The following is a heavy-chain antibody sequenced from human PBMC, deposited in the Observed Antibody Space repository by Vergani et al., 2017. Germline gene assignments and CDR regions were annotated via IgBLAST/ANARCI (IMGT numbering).Heavy chain of an antibody. CDR3: ARMGYSRAPPWWFDL. J-gene: IGHJ4*02. Sequence: QVQLQESGPGLVKSSETLSLVCTVSNASMNGFFWGWVRQPAGKGLEWMGRIFDDGATYYDPSLEGRVTMSVDVSKNQFSLKLTSLTAADTAVYFCARMGYSRAPPWWFDLWGQGTLVTVSS. CDR1: NASMNGFF. V-gene: IGHV4-4*07. D-gene: IGHD2-21*01. CDR2: IFDDGAT.